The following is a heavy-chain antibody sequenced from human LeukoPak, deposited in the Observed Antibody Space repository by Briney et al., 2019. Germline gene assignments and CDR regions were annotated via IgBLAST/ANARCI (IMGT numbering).Heavy chain of an antibody. CDR1: GGSFSGYY. CDR3: ARSVEGYCSGGSCYSYYYYMDV. V-gene: IGHV4-34*01. J-gene: IGHJ6*03. CDR2: INHSGST. Sequence: SETLSLTCAVYGGSFSGYYWSWRRQPPGKGLEWNGEINHSGSTNYNPSRKSRVTIRVGTSKKQFGLKQRSLTGAGEAVYYCARSVEGYCSGGSCYSYYYYMDVWGKGTTVTVSS. D-gene: IGHD2-15*01.